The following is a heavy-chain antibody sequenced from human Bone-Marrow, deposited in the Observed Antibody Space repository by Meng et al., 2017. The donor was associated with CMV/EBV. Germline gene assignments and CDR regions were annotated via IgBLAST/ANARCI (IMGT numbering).Heavy chain of an antibody. V-gene: IGHV1-69*05. J-gene: IGHJ5*02. CDR1: GGTFSSYA. CDR3: ARGHFVMRRMWERRDWFDP. CDR2: IIPIFGTA. D-gene: IGHD1-26*01. Sequence: SVKVSCKASGGTFSSYAISWVRQAPGQGLEWMGGIIPIFGTANYAQKFQGRVTITTDESTSTAYMELSSLRSEDTAVYYCARGHFVMRRMWERRDWFDPWGQGTLVTVSS.